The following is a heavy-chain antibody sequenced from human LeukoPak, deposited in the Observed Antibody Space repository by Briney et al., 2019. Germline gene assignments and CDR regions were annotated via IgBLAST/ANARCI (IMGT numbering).Heavy chain of an antibody. Sequence: GGSPRLSCAASGFTFSNYWMHWVRQAPGKGLVWLSRINSDGSSTRYADSVKGRFTISRDNAKNTLYVQMNSLRDEDTAVYYCVRQYRVAAPADYWGQGTLVTVSS. V-gene: IGHV3-74*01. CDR1: GFTFSNYW. CDR3: VRQYRVAAPADY. CDR2: INSDGSST. D-gene: IGHD6-13*01. J-gene: IGHJ4*02.